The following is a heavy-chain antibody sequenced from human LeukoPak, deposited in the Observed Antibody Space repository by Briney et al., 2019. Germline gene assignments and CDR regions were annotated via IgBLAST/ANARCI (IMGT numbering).Heavy chain of an antibody. J-gene: IGHJ4*02. CDR2: IKRDGSDI. CDR1: RFTFSDYW. D-gene: IGHD5-24*01. V-gene: IGHV3-7*01. CDR3: AKVGRWLQADY. Sequence: GGSLRLSCAASRFTFSDYWMSWVRQAPGKGLEWVAYIKRDGSDIYYVDSAKGRFTISRDNSKNTLYLQMNSLRAEDTAVYYCAKVGRWLQADYWGQGTLVTVSS.